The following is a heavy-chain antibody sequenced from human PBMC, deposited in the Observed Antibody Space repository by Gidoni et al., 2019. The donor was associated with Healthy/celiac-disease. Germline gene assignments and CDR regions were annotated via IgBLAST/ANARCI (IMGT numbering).Heavy chain of an antibody. V-gene: IGHV3-15*01. J-gene: IGHJ4*02. CDR3: TTEMTVTRDLDDY. D-gene: IGHD4-17*01. CDR1: GFTFSNAW. CDR2: IKSKTDGGTT. Sequence: EVQLVESGGGLVKPGGSLRLSCAAYGFTFSNAWMSWVRQAPGKGLEWVGRIKSKTDGGTTDYAAPVKGRFTISRDESKNTLYLQMNSLKTEDTAVYYCTTEMTVTRDLDDYWGQGTLVTVSS.